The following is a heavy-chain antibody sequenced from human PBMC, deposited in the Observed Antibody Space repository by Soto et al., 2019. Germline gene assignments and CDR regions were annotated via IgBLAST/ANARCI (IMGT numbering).Heavy chain of an antibody. V-gene: IGHV1-69*01. J-gene: IGHJ6*02. CDR1: GVTFSSYA. CDR3: ARSQGSSTSLEIYYYYYYGMDV. D-gene: IGHD2-2*01. CDR2: IIPIPGTA. Sequence: QVQLVQSGAEVKKPGTSVKVSCTASGVTFSSYAISWVRQAPGQGLEWMGGIIPIPGTANYAQKFQGRVTITADESTSTAYMELSSLRSEDTAVYYCARSQGSSTSLEIYYYYYYGMDVWGQGTTVTVSS.